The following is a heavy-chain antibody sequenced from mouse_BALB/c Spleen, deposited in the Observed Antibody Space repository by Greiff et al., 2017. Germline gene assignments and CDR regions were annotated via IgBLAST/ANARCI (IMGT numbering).Heavy chain of an antibody. D-gene: IGHD2-10*02. Sequence: EVKLMESGGDLVKPGGSLKLSCAASGFTFSSYGMSWVRQTPDKRLEWVATISSGGSYTYYPDSVKGRFTISRDNAKNTLYLQMSSLKSEDTAMYYCARHPLYGNYDAMDYWGQGTSVTVSS. CDR2: ISSGGSYT. V-gene: IGHV5-6*01. CDR1: GFTFSSYG. J-gene: IGHJ4*01. CDR3: ARHPLYGNYDAMDY.